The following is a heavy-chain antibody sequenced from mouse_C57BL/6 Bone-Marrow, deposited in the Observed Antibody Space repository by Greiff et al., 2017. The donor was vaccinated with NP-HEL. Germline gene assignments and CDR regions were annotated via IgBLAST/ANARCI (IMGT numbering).Heavy chain of an antibody. CDR1: GYTFTSYG. CDR3: ARWGGNYYWFAY. Sequence: VKLMESGAELARPGASVKLSCKASGYTFTSYGISWVKQRTGQGLEWIGEIYPRSGNTYYNEKFKGKATLTADKSSSTAYMELRSLTSEDSAVYFCARWGGNYYWFAYWGQGTLVTVSA. CDR2: IYPRSGNT. J-gene: IGHJ3*01. D-gene: IGHD2-1*01. V-gene: IGHV1-81*01.